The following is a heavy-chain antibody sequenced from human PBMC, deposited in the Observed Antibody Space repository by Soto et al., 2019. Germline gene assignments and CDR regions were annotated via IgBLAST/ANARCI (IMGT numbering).Heavy chain of an antibody. CDR2: IFSNDAK. J-gene: IGHJ2*01. CDR3: ARSLYVDYVHWYFDL. Sequence: QVTLKESGPVLVNPTETLTLTCTVSGFSLRNTRMGVSRIRQSPGKALEWLAHIFSNDAKSYSPSLKSRLAISRDTSTSQVVLTMTNVAPVDTATYYCARSLYVDYVHWYFDLWGRGTLVTVSS. CDR1: GFSLRNTRMG. D-gene: IGHD4-17*01. V-gene: IGHV2-26*01.